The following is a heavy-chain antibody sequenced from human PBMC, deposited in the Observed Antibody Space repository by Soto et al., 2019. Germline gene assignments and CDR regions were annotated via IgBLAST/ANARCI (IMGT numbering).Heavy chain of an antibody. D-gene: IGHD1-26*01. CDR1: GYTFTNYG. CDR3: ASAESGIYRD. J-gene: IGHJ1*01. CDR2: ISTYKKDT. Sequence: QVQLVQSGAEVKKPGASVKVSCKASGYTFTNYGITWVRQAPGQGLEWMGRISTYKKDTDHAQKLQGRVTTTTDTPTSTAYMELRSRGSADTAVYYCASAESGIYRDWGQGTLVIVSS. V-gene: IGHV1-18*01.